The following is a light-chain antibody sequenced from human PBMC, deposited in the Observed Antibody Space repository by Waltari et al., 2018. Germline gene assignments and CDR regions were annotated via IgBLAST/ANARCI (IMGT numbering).Light chain of an antibody. CDR2: QAS. J-gene: IGKJ2*01. CDR3: QQYSSYST. CDR1: QRIGSW. V-gene: IGKV1-5*03. Sequence: DIQMTQSPSTLSASVGDRVTITCRASQRIGSWLAWYQQKPGKAPKLLIYQASNLESGVPSRFSGSGSGTEFTLTISSLQPDDFATYCCQQYSSYSTFGQGTKVEI.